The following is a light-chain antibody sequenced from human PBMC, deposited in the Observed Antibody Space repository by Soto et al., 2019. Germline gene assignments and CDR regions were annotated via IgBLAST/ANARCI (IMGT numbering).Light chain of an antibody. CDR1: QSISNS. CDR3: RQYVSYPVT. J-gene: IGKJ4*01. V-gene: IGKV1-5*03. CDR2: KAS. Sequence: DIQMTQSPSTLSSSVGDRVTITCRASQSISNSLAWYQQKPGKAPNLLIYKASSLESGVPSRFRGSGSGTEFTLTISSLQPDDFATYYCRQYVSYPVTFGGGTKVEIK.